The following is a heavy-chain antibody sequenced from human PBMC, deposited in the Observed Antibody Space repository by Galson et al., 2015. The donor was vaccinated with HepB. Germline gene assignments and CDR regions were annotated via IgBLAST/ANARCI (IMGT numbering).Heavy chain of an antibody. V-gene: IGHV1-18*01. CDR2: INTYDGHT. J-gene: IGHJ4*02. CDR1: GYTFTRYG. D-gene: IGHD3-3*01. Sequence: SVKVSCKASGYTFTRYGITWVRQAPGQGLEWMGWINTYDGHTLYADNFQGRVSMTRDSSTNTVYMELRSLRSDDTAVYYCARSPIDFWSGWNDYWGQGTLVTVSS. CDR3: ARSPIDFWSGWNDY.